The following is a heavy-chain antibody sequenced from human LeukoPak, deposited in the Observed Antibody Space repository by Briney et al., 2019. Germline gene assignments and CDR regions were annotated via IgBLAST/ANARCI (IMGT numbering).Heavy chain of an antibody. V-gene: IGHV3-33*08. D-gene: IGHD4-17*01. CDR2: IWYDGSNK. J-gene: IGHJ4*02. CDR1: GFTFSSYS. CDR3: ARGSDYGGNSEGLDY. Sequence: GGSLRLSCAASGFTFSSYSMNWVRQAPGKGLEWVAVIWYDGSNKYYADSVKGRFTISRDNSKNTLYLQMNSLRAEDTAVYYCARGSDYGGNSEGLDYWGQGTLVTVSS.